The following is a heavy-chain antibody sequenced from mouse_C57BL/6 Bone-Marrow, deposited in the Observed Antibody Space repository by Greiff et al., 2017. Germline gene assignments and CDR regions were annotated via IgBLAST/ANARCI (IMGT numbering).Heavy chain of an antibody. J-gene: IGHJ2*01. CDR1: GFNIKDYY. CDR2: IDPEDGET. CDR3: ASGLLLRYFDY. Sequence: EVQLQQSGAELVKPGASVKLSCTASGFNIKDYYMHWVKQRAEQGLEWIGGIDPEDGETKYAPKFQGKATITADTSSNTAFLQLSSLTSDDTAVYYCASGLLLRYFDYWGQGTTLTVSS. D-gene: IGHD1-1*01. V-gene: IGHV14-2*01.